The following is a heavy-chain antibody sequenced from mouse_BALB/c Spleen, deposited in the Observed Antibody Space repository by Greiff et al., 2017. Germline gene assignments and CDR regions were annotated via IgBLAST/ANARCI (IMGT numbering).Heavy chain of an antibody. CDR3: ARSYSSGYVWFAY. D-gene: IGHD3-1*01. CDR2: IYPGNVNT. J-gene: IGHJ3*01. CDR1: GYTFTSYY. Sequence: VKLMESGPELVKPGASVRISCKASGYTFTSYYIHWVKQRPGQGLEWIGWIYPGNVNTKYNEKFKGKATLTADKSSSTAYMQLSSLTSEDSAVYFCARSYSSGYVWFAYWGQGTLVTVSA. V-gene: IGHV1S56*01.